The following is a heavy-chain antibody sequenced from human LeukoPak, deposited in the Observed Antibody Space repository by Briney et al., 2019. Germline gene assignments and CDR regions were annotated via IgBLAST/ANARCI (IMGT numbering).Heavy chain of an antibody. CDR3: ARDRSDSRGNYYGMDV. Sequence: PSQTLSLTCTVSGGSISSGGYYWSWIRQHPGKGLEWIGYIYYSGSTYYNPSLKSRVTISVDTSKNQFSLKLSSVTAADTAVYYCARDRSDSRGNYYGMDVWGQGATVTVSS. CDR1: GGSISSGGYY. CDR2: IYYSGST. J-gene: IGHJ6*02. D-gene: IGHD3-22*01. V-gene: IGHV4-31*03.